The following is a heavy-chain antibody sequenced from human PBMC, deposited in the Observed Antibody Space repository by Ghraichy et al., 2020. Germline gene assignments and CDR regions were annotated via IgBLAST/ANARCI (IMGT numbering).Heavy chain of an antibody. CDR2: IRSKAYGGTT. CDR3: TTEYSYGQPIDY. CDR1: GFTFGDYA. Sequence: GGSLRLSCTASGFTFGDYAMSWFRQAPGKGLEWVGFIRSKAYGGTTEYAASVKGRFTISRDDSKSIAYLQMNSLKTEDTAVYYCTTEYSYGQPIDYWGQGTLVTVSS. D-gene: IGHD5-18*01. J-gene: IGHJ4*02. V-gene: IGHV3-49*03.